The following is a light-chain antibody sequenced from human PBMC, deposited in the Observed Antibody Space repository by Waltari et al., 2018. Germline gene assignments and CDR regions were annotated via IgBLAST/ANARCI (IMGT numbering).Light chain of an antibody. CDR1: TGPVPSGHS. CDR2: STT. CDR3: LLYFGGVQV. Sequence: QTVVTQEPSLTVSPGGTVTPPCASSTGPVPSGHSPNWFRQKRGQPPRALIYSTTEKHSWTPVRFSGSLLGGKAALTLSVVQPEDEAVYYCLLYFGGVQVFGGGTKLTVL. J-gene: IGLJ3*02. V-gene: IGLV7-43*01.